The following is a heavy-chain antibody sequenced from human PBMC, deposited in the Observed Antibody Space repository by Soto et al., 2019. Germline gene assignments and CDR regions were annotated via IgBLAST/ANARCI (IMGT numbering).Heavy chain of an antibody. CDR3: VKLKGGLGRFYGMDA. CDR1: RFSFGNYA. Sequence: DEQLVESGGGSLQPGESLRLSCAASRFSFGNYAMTWVRQSPGKGLEWVSLISSGGGTTNYADSVKGRFSISRDNSQNMLYLQMNGLRGEDTALYYCVKLKGGLGRFYGMDAWGQGTMVIVSS. CDR2: ISSGGGTT. D-gene: IGHD3-3*01. J-gene: IGHJ6*01. V-gene: IGHV3-23*04.